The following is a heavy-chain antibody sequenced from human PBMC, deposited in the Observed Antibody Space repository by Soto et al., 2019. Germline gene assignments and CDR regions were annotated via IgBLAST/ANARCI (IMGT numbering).Heavy chain of an antibody. J-gene: IGHJ6*02. Sequence: GGSLRLSCTASEFSLSTYSMNWVRQAPGKGLEWVSCSSTRSDGYYADSVKGRFTIARDNAKNSLSLQMTSLSAEDTGVYYCAREKTSWPLAYGLEVWGQGTTVTVSS. CDR1: EFSLSTYS. CDR2: SSTRSDG. CDR3: AREKTSWPLAYGLEV. V-gene: IGHV3-21*03.